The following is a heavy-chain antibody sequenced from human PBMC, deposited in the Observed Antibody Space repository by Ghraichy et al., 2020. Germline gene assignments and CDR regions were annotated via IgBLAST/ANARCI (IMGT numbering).Heavy chain of an antibody. J-gene: IGHJ4*02. D-gene: IGHD2-2*02. V-gene: IGHV3-7*01. CDR3: ARDPSLGYCSSTSCYTTYYFDY. CDR2: IKQDGSEK. CDR1: GFTFSSYW. Sequence: GEPLNISCAASGFTFSSYWMSWVRQAPGKGLEWVANIKQDGSEKYYVDSVKGRFTISRDNAKNSLYLQMNSLRAEDTAVYYCARDPSLGYCSSTSCYTTYYFDYWGQGTLVTVSS.